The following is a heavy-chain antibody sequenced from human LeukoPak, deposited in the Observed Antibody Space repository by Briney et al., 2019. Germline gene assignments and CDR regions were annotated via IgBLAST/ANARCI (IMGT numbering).Heavy chain of an antibody. CDR3: ARDRLYYGSGSDY. Sequence: GGSLRLSCAASGFTLSSFGMHWVRQAPGRGLEWITYIRHDGINKYYADSVKGRFTISRDSSKNTLYLQMGSLRAEDMAVYYCARDRLYYGSGSDYWGQGTLVTVSS. V-gene: IGHV3-30*02. J-gene: IGHJ4*02. D-gene: IGHD3-10*01. CDR1: GFTLSSFG. CDR2: IRHDGINK.